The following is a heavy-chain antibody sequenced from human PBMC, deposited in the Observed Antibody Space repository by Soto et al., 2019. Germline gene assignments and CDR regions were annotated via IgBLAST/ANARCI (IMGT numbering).Heavy chain of an antibody. CDR1: GGTFSSYA. Sequence: SVKVSCKASGGTFSSYAISWVRQAPGQGLEWMGGIIPIFGTANYAQKFQGRVTITADESTSTAYMELSSLRSEDTAVYYCARSRGIAGRGNWFDPWGQGTLVTVSS. CDR3: ARSRGIAGRGNWFDP. D-gene: IGHD6-13*01. CDR2: IIPIFGTA. V-gene: IGHV1-69*13. J-gene: IGHJ5*02.